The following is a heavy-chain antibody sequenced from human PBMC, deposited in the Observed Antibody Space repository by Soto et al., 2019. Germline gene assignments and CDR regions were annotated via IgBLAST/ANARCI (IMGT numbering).Heavy chain of an antibody. Sequence: SETLSLTCAVSGYSISSTYYWGWIRQSPGKGLEWIGSISHSGNTYYNPSLKSRVTISVDTSKNQFSLILTSVTAAETAVYFCAREGGAQYSRGWYPLFDYWGQGILVTVSS. CDR2: ISHSGNT. CDR1: GYSISSTYY. CDR3: AREGGAQYSRGWYPLFDY. J-gene: IGHJ4*02. V-gene: IGHV4-38-2*02. D-gene: IGHD6-19*01.